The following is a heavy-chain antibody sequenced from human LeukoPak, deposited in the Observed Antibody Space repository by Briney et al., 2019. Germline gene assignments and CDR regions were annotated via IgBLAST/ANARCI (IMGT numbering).Heavy chain of an antibody. CDR3: ARLRPRTDY. CDR2: ISSDGSNK. Sequence: GRSLRLSCAASTFTFSSYAMHWVRQAPGKGLEWVTVISSDGSNKYYADSVKGRFTISRDNSKNTLDLQMNSLRAEDTAVYYCARLRPRTDYWGQGTLVTVSS. D-gene: IGHD1-1*01. V-gene: IGHV3-30*04. J-gene: IGHJ4*02. CDR1: TFTFSSYA.